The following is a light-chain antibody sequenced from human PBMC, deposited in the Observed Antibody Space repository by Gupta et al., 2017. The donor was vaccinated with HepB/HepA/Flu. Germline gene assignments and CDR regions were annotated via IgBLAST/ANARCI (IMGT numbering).Light chain of an antibody. CDR2: SNN. V-gene: IGLV1-44*01. J-gene: IGLJ3*02. CDR1: SSNIGSNT. Sequence: QSLLTQPPSASGSPGPRVTISCSGSSSNIGSNTVNWYQQLPGTAPKLLIYSNNQRPSGVPDRFSGSKSGTSASLAISGLQSEDEADYYCAACDNSLNGPVFGGGTKLTVL. CDR3: AACDNSLNGPV.